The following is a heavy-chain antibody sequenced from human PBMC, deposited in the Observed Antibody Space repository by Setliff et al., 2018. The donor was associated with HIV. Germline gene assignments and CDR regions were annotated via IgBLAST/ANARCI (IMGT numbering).Heavy chain of an antibody. CDR3: ARRGIIAGTTDF. D-gene: IGHD1-7*01. V-gene: IGHV4-39*01. CDR2: IFYSGST. CDR1: NGSISSSSYF. Sequence: KTSETLSLTCTVSNGSISSSSYFWGWIRQPPGKGLERIGNIFYSGSTYYNPSLKSRVLISVDTPKNQFSLKLTSVTAADTAVYYCARRGIIAGTTDFWGQGTQVTVSS. J-gene: IGHJ4*02.